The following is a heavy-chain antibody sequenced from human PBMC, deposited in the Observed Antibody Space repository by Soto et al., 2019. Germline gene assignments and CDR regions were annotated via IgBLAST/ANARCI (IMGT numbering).Heavy chain of an antibody. V-gene: IGHV3-74*01. D-gene: IGHD1-26*01. CDR3: AGGDRGAFDL. Sequence: EVQLVESGGGLVQPGGSLRLSCAASGFTFDYYWMHWVRQAPGKGLVWVSRIHSDGTSTTYADSVKGRFTISRDNAKNTLSLQMNSRRAEETVVYYCAGGDRGAFDLWGQGTVGTVSS. J-gene: IGHJ3*01. CDR2: IHSDGTST. CDR1: GFTFDYYW.